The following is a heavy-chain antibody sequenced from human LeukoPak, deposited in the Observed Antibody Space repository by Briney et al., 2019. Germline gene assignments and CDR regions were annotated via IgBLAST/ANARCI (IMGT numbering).Heavy chain of an antibody. CDR2: IYYSGST. V-gene: IGHV4-59*01. J-gene: IGHJ3*02. CDR3: AGQGGEEAGGRHDAFDI. CDR1: GGSISSYY. Sequence: SETLSLTCTVSGGSISSYYWSWIRQPPGKGLEWIGYIYYSGSTNYNPSLKSRVTISVDTSKNQFSLKLSSVTSADTAVYYCAGQGGEEAGGRHDAFDIWGQGKMVTVSS. D-gene: IGHD2-8*02.